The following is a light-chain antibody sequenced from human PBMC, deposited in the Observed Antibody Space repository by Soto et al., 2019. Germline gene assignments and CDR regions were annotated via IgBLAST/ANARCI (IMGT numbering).Light chain of an antibody. CDR2: WAS. V-gene: IGKV4-1*01. J-gene: IGKJ4*01. Sequence: DIVMTQSPDSLAVSLGERATINCKSSQSVLYSSNNKNYLAWYQQKPGQPPKQLIYWASTRESGVPDRFSGSGYGTDFTLTISSLQAEDVAVYYCQQYYSTPLTFGGGTKVEIK. CDR1: QSVLYSSNNKNY. CDR3: QQYYSTPLT.